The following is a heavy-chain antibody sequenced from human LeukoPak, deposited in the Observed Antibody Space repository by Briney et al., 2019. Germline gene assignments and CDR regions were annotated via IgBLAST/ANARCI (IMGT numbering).Heavy chain of an antibody. D-gene: IGHD6-13*01. Sequence: PGGSLRFSCAASGFTFSSYGMHWVRQAPGKGLEWVAVISYDGSDKYYADSVKGRFTISRDNSKDTLYLQMNSLRAEDTAVYYCARARIAAAGSPDYWGQGTLVTVSS. CDR1: GFTFSSYG. CDR3: ARARIAAAGSPDY. V-gene: IGHV3-30*03. J-gene: IGHJ4*02. CDR2: ISYDGSDK.